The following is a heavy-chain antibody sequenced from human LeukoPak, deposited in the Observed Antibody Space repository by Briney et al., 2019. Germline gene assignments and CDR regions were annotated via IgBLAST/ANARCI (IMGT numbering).Heavy chain of an antibody. CDR2: IYHSGST. J-gene: IGHJ4*02. V-gene: IGHV4-38-2*02. Sequence: PSQTLSLTCTVSGGSISSGYYWGWIRQPPGKGLEWIGSIYHSGSTYYNPSLKSRVTISVDTSKNQFSLKLSSVTAADTAVYYCARLCLVDCDYGDYWGQGTLVTVSS. CDR1: GGSISSGYY. CDR3: ARLCLVDCDYGDY. D-gene: IGHD2-21*01.